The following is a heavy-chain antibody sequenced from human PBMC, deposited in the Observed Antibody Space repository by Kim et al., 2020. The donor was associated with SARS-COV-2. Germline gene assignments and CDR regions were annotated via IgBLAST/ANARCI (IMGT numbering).Heavy chain of an antibody. V-gene: IGHV1-18*01. CDR1: GYTFTSYG. CDR3: ARDELSRLLWSRGYYYYGMDV. Sequence: ASVKVSCKASGYTFTSYGISWVRQAPGQGLEWMGWISAYNGNTNYAQKLQGRVTMTTDTSTSTAYMELRSLRSDDTAVYYCARDELSRLLWSRGYYYYGMDVWGQGTTVTVSS. D-gene: IGHD3-10*01. CDR2: ISAYNGNT. J-gene: IGHJ6*02.